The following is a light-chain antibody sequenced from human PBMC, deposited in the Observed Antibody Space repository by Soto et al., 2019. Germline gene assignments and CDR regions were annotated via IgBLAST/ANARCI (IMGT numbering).Light chain of an antibody. CDR2: DVS. J-gene: IGLJ1*01. V-gene: IGLV2-14*01. CDR1: SSDVGGYNY. Sequence: QSALTQPASVSGSPGQSITISCTGTSSDVGGYNYVSWYQQHPGKAPKLMIYDVSSRPSGVSNRFSGSKSGNTASLTISGLQAEDVADYSCSSYTSSSTLYVFGTGTKLTVL. CDR3: SSYTSSSTLYV.